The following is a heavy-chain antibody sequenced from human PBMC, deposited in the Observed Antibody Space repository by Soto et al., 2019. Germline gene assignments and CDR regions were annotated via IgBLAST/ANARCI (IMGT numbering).Heavy chain of an antibody. J-gene: IGHJ6*02. D-gene: IGHD1-20*01. Sequence: QVQLVESGGGVVQPGRSLRLSCAASGFTFSSYGMHWVRQAPGKGLEWVAVIWYDGSNKYYADSVKGRFTISRDNSKNTLYLQMNSLRAEDTAVYYCARDLDNGNVHYYYGMDVWGQGTTVTVSS. CDR3: ARDLDNGNVHYYYGMDV. V-gene: IGHV3-33*01. CDR1: GFTFSSYG. CDR2: IWYDGSNK.